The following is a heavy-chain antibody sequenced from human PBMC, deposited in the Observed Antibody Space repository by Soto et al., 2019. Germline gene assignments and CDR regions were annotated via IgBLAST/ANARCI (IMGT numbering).Heavy chain of an antibody. CDR3: ARDRTWGYDSSGYYYGDAFDI. J-gene: IGHJ3*02. CDR2: ISTYNGNT. D-gene: IGHD3-22*01. V-gene: IGHV1-18*04. CDR1: GYTFTSYG. Sequence: QVQLVQSRAEVKKPGASVKVSCKASGYTFTSYGVSWVQQAPGQGLEWMGWISTYNGNTNYAQNLQGRVTLTTDTPTSTAYMELRSLRSDDTAVYYCARDRTWGYDSSGYYYGDAFDIWGQGTMVTVSS.